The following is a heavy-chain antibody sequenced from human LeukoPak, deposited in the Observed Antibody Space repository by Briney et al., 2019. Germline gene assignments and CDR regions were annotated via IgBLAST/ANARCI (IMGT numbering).Heavy chain of an antibody. CDR3: ARAYYESSAYRHAVYFDY. D-gene: IGHD3-22*01. Sequence: ASVKVSCKASGYTFINYGITWVRQAPGQGLEWMGIINPSDDSTRYAQKFQGRVTMTKDTSTNTVYMHLSSLSSDDTAVYYCARAYYESSAYRHAVYFDYWGQGTLVTVSS. CDR2: INPSDDST. CDR1: GYTFINYG. J-gene: IGHJ4*02. V-gene: IGHV1-46*01.